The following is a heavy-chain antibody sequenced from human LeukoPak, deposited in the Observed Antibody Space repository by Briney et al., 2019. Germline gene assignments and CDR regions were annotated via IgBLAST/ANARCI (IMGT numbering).Heavy chain of an antibody. CDR3: VKHSAPVLAAARFDY. Sequence: GGSLRLSCAASGFTFSSYAMSWVRQAPGKGLEWVSVISGSGTITYYADSVKGRFTISRDNSKNTLYLQMSSLRAEDTALYYCVKHSAPVLAAARFDYWGQGNLVTVSS. V-gene: IGHV3-23*01. CDR2: ISGSGTIT. CDR1: GFTFSSYA. J-gene: IGHJ4*02. D-gene: IGHD2-2*01.